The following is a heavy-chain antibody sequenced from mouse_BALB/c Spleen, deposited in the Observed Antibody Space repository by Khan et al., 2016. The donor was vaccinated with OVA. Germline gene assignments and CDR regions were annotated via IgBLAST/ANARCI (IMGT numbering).Heavy chain of an antibody. D-gene: IGHD2-14*01. CDR1: GYTFTSYT. CDR2: INPSNGYT. CDR3: VRDGAYHRNDGWFAY. Sequence: VELVESGAELARPGASVKMSCKASGYTFTSYTIHWIKKRPGQGLEWIGYINPSNGYTNYNQKFKDKATLTTDTSSTTAYLQLSSLTSDDSAVYNCVRDGAYHRNDGWFAYWGQGTLVTVSA. J-gene: IGHJ3*01. V-gene: IGHV1-4*01.